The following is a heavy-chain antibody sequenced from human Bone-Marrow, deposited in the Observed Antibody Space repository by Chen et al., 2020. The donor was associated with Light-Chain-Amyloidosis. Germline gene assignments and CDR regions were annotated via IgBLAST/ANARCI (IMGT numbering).Heavy chain of an antibody. CDR3: ARRRDGYNFDY. CDR2: IYPDDSDA. Sequence: VKKPGESLKISCKGSGYTFPNYWIGWVRQMPGKGLEWMGVIYPDDSDARYSPSFEGQVTISADKSITTAYLQWRSLKASDTDMYYCARRRDGYNFDYWGQGTLVTVSS. J-gene: IGHJ4*02. CDR1: GYTFPNYW. V-gene: IGHV5-51*01. D-gene: IGHD5-12*01.